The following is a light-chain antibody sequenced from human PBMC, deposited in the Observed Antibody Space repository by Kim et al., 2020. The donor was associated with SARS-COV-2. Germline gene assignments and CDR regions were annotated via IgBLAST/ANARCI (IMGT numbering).Light chain of an antibody. CDR2: DVS. Sequence: GQSVTISCTGTSSDVGNYNYGSWYQQHPGKAPKLIIYDVSKRPSGIPDRFSGSKSGNTASLIISGLQAEDEADYYCCSYAGIYTYVFGTGTKVTVL. CDR1: SSDVGNYNY. V-gene: IGLV2-11*01. J-gene: IGLJ1*01. CDR3: CSYAGIYTYV.